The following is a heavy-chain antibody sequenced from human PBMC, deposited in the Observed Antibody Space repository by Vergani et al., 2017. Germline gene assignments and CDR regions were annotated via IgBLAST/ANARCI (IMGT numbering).Heavy chain of an antibody. V-gene: IGHV3-43*01. CDR3: AKDLYPDMVRGVTEQVYYYYYYGMDV. CDR1: GFTFDDYT. D-gene: IGHD3-10*01. J-gene: IGHJ6*02. CDR2: ISWDGGST. Sequence: EVQLVESGGVVVQPGGSLRLSCAASGFTFDDYTMHWVRQAPGKGLEWVSLISWDGGSTYYADSVKGRFTISRDNSKNSLYLQMNSLRTEDTALYYCAKDLYPDMVRGVTEQVYYYYYYGMDVWGQGTTVTVSS.